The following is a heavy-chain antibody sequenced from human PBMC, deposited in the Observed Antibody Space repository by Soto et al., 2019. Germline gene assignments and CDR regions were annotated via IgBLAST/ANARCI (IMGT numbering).Heavy chain of an antibody. CDR1: GYTFTSYD. CDR3: VRNTDATMAQDENWFDP. J-gene: IGHJ5*02. V-gene: IGHV1-8*01. Sequence: QVQLVQSGAEVKKPGASVKVSCKASGYTFTSYDINWVRQATGQGLEWMGWMNPTSGKTGYAQKFQGRVTMTWNTSISTAYLGRGSLRSEDTALYYCVRNTDATMAQDENWFDPWGQGTMVTVSS. CDR2: MNPTSGKT. D-gene: IGHD2-2*01.